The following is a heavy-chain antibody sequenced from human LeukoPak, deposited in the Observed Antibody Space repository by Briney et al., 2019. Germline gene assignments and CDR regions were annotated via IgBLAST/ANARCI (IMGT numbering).Heavy chain of an antibody. V-gene: IGHV4-59*01. D-gene: IGHD6-19*01. CDR2: IYYSGST. CDR1: GGSISSYY. Sequence: PSETRSLTCTVSGGSISSYYWSWIRQPPGKGLEWIGYIYYSGSTNYNPSLKSRVTISVDTSKNQFSLKVSSVTAADTAVYYCARDSGPRFDYWGQGTLVTVSS. J-gene: IGHJ4*02. CDR3: ARDSGPRFDY.